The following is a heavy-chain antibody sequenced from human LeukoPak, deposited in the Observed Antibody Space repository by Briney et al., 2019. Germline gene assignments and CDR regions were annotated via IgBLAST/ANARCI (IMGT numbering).Heavy chain of an antibody. CDR2: INHSGST. D-gene: IGHD6-13*01. CDR1: GGSFSGYY. J-gene: IGHJ4*02. V-gene: IGHV4-34*01. CDR3: ARASSPGYSSSWYVDY. Sequence: SETLSLTCAVYGGSFSGYYWSWVRQPPGKGLEWIGEINHSGSTNYNPSLKSRVTISVDTSKNQFSLKLSSVTAADTAVYYCARASSPGYSSSWYVDYWGQGTLVTVSS.